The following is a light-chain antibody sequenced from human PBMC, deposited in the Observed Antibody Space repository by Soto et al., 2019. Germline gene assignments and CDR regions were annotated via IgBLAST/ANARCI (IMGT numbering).Light chain of an antibody. CDR3: QQYNNFSPYT. CDR2: GAS. Sequence: DIQMTQSPSSLSASVGDRVTITCQASQDISNYLNWYQQKPGKAPKLLIYGASSLESGVQSRFSGSGSGTEFTLTISSLQPDDSATYFCQQYNNFSPYTFGQGTKLEIK. CDR1: QDISNY. V-gene: IGKV1-5*03. J-gene: IGKJ2*01.